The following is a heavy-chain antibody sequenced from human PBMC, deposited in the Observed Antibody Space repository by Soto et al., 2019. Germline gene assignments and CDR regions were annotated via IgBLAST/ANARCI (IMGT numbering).Heavy chain of an antibody. V-gene: IGHV1-3*01. CDR2: ISGDSGNT. J-gene: IGHJ4*01. D-gene: IGHD6-19*01. Sequence: ASVKVSCKASGYMFTKSAMHWVRQAPGQRLEWMGWISGDSGNTKYSPKLQDRVTITRDTSASTAYMELSSLRSEDTALYYCARDGVAAGNIKCDYWGQGTLVTV. CDR1: GYMFTKSA. CDR3: ARDGVAAGNIKCDY.